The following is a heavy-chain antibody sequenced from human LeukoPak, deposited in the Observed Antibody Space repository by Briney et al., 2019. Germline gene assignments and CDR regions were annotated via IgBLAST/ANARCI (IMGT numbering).Heavy chain of an antibody. D-gene: IGHD2-2*01. Sequence: SAVQVSCKGSGYRFTDYYMHWLRQAPGQGLAGMGWINPNSGGTNYAQKFQGRVTMTSDTSISTAYMELSRLRSDDTAVYYCARAVFRPAAVDYWGQGTLVTVSS. CDR1: GYRFTDYY. J-gene: IGHJ4*02. CDR3: ARAVFRPAAVDY. V-gene: IGHV1-2*02. CDR2: INPNSGGT.